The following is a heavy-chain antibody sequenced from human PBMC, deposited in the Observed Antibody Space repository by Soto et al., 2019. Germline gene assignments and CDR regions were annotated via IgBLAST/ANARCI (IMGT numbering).Heavy chain of an antibody. Sequence: GGSLRLSCAASGFTFSGSAMHWVRQASGKGLEWVGRIRSKANSYARAYAASVKGRFTISRDDSKNTEYLKMNSLTTEDTAVYYCTRHGINGTTIDYWGQGTLVNAS. J-gene: IGHJ4*02. CDR3: TRHGINGTTIDY. CDR2: IRSKANSYAR. CDR1: GFTFSGSA. V-gene: IGHV3-73*01. D-gene: IGHD1-7*01.